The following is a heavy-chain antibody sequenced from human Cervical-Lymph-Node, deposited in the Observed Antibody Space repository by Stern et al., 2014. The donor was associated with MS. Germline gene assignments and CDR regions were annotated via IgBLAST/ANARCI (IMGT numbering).Heavy chain of an antibody. D-gene: IGHD3-10*01. Sequence: VQLVESGGGLVQPGGSLRLSCAASGFTFSSYDMHWVRQATGKGLEWVSAIGTAGNTYYPGSAKGRFTISRENAKNSLYIQMHSLRAGDTAVYYCARLRSGSLDPWGQGTLVTVSS. V-gene: IGHV3-13*01. CDR2: IGTAGNT. CDR3: ARLRSGSLDP. J-gene: IGHJ5*02. CDR1: GFTFSSYD.